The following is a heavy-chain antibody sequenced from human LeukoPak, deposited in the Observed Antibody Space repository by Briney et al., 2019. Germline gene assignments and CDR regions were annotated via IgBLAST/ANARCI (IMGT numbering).Heavy chain of an antibody. CDR3: ARESRPTFYYDSSGYYPDY. J-gene: IGHJ4*02. Sequence: SETLSLTCTVSGGSISSGDYYWSWIRQPPGKGLEWIGYIYYSGSTFYNPSLKSRVIISVDTSKNQFSLKLSSVTAADTAVYYCARESRPTFYYDSSGYYPDYWGQGTLVTVPS. D-gene: IGHD3-22*01. V-gene: IGHV4-30-4*01. CDR1: GGSISSGDYY. CDR2: IYYSGST.